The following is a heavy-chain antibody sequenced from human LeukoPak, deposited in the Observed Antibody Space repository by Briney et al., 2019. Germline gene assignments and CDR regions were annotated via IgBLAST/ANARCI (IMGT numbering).Heavy chain of an antibody. CDR2: INPNSGGT. Sequence: ASVKVSCKASRYTFTGYCMHWVRQAPGQGLEWMGWINPNSGGTNYAQKFQGRVTMTRDTSITTAYMELSRLTSDDTAVYYCARGYSGYDWVLGYWGQGTLVTVSS. J-gene: IGHJ4*02. CDR1: RYTFTGYC. V-gene: IGHV1-2*02. D-gene: IGHD5-12*01. CDR3: ARGYSGYDWVLGY.